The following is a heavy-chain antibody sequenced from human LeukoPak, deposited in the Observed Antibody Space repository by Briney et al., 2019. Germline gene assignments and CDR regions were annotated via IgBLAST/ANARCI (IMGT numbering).Heavy chain of an antibody. D-gene: IGHD4-11*01. CDR2: ISGSSGGT. J-gene: IGHJ5*01. CDR1: GFTFSSYA. CDR3: AKRGPDYSNYPNWFDF. V-gene: IGHV3-23*01. Sequence: GGSLRLSCAASGFTFSSYAMSWVRQAPGKGLEWVSAISGSSGGTYYADSVKGRFTISRDNSKNTLDLQMNSLRAEDTAVYHCAKRGPDYSNYPNWFDFWGQGTLVTVSS.